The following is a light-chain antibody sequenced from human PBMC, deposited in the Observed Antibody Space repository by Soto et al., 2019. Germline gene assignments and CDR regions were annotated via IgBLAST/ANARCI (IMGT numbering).Light chain of an antibody. CDR3: QQYYSTPLT. CDR2: WAS. CDR1: QSVLYTSNNKNY. V-gene: IGKV4-1*01. J-gene: IGKJ4*01. Sequence: DIVMTQSPDSLAVSLGERATINCKSSQSVLYTSNNKNYLAWYQQKPGQPPKLLIDWASTRESGVPDRFSGSGSGTDFTLTISSLQAEDVAVYSCQQYYSTPLTFGGGTKVEIK.